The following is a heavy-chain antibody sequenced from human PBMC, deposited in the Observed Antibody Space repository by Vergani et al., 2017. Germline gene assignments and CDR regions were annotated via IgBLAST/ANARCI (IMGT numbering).Heavy chain of an antibody. J-gene: IGHJ4*02. CDR1: GFTFSSYA. V-gene: IGHV3-48*04. CDR3: ARDRYSYGDFDY. D-gene: IGHD5-18*01. CDR2: ISSSGSTI. Sequence: EVQLLESGGGLVQPGGSLRLSCAASGFTFSSYAMSWVRQAPGKGLEWVSYISSSGSTIYYADSGKGRFTISRDNAKNSLYLQMNSLRAEDTAVYYCARDRYSYGDFDYWGQGTLVTVSS.